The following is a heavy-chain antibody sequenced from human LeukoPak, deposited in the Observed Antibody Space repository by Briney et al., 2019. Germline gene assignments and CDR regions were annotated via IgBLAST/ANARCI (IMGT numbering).Heavy chain of an antibody. Sequence: SETLSLTCAVPGYSISSGYYWGWIRQPPGKGLEWIGSIYHSGSTYYNPSLKSRVTISVDTSKNQFSLKLSSVTAADTAVYYCARHFTVYWYFDLWGRGTLVTVSS. V-gene: IGHV4-38-2*01. CDR3: ARHFTVYWYFDL. CDR2: IYHSGST. CDR1: GYSISSGYY. J-gene: IGHJ2*01. D-gene: IGHD3-3*02.